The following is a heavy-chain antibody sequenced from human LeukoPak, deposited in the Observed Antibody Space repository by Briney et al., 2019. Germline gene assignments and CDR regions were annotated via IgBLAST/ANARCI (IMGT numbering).Heavy chain of an antibody. Sequence: GGSLRLSCAASGFTFSSYAMSWVRQAPGKGLDWVSAISGSGGSTYYADSVKGRFTISRDNSKNTLYLQMNSLRAEDTAVYYCAKDPTYYYDSSGPGWGQGTLVTVSS. J-gene: IGHJ4*02. CDR2: ISGSGGST. CDR3: AKDPTYYYDSSGPG. V-gene: IGHV3-23*01. CDR1: GFTFSSYA. D-gene: IGHD3-22*01.